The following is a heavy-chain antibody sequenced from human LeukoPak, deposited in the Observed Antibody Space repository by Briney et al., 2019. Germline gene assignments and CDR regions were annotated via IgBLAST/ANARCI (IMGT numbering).Heavy chain of an antibody. D-gene: IGHD2-2*01. J-gene: IGHJ6*03. V-gene: IGHV1-24*01. CDR2: FDPEDGET. CDR3: ARDAVPAAKGGDYYYYYMDV. CDR1: GYTLTELS. Sequence: ASVKVSCKVSGYTLTELSMHWVRQAPGKGLEWMGGFDPEDGETIYAQKFQGRVTMTEDTSTDTAYMELSSLRSEDTAVYYCARDAVPAAKGGDYYYYYMDVWGKGTTVTVSS.